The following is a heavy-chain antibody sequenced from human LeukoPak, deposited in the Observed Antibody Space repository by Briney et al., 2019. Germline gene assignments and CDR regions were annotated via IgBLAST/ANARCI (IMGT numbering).Heavy chain of an antibody. Sequence: SETLSLTCTVSGGSISSNSYYWGWIRQPPGKGLEWIGSIYYSGSTYYNPSLKSRVTISVDTSENHFSLKLSSVTAADTALYYCARLGTYYDSSAYYYLIDYWGQGTLVTVSS. CDR3: ARLGTYYDSSAYYYLIDY. V-gene: IGHV4-39*02. CDR1: GGSISSNSYY. J-gene: IGHJ4*02. D-gene: IGHD3-22*01. CDR2: IYYSGST.